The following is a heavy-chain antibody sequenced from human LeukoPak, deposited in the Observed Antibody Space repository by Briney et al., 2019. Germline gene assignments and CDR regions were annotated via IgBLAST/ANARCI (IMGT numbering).Heavy chain of an antibody. V-gene: IGHV5-51*01. D-gene: IGHD6-19*01. Sequence: GESLKISCKGSGYSFTNYWIGWVRQMPGKGLEWMGIIYPGDSDTRYSPSFQGQVTISTDKSIGTAYLQWSSLKASDTAMYYCARYSSGWSVDYWGQGTLVTVSP. CDR1: GYSFTNYW. CDR2: IYPGDSDT. J-gene: IGHJ4*02. CDR3: ARYSSGWSVDY.